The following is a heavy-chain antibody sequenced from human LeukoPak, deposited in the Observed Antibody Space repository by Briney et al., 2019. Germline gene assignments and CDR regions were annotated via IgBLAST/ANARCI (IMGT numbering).Heavy chain of an antibody. D-gene: IGHD3-10*01. Sequence: PSETLSLTCTVSGGSISSYYWSWIRQPPGKGLEWIGYIYYSGSTSYNPSLKSRLTISVDASKNQFSQKLTSVTAADTAVYYCARAYYYGSGSYGLDYWGQGTLVTVSS. CDR3: ARAYYYGSGSYGLDY. V-gene: IGHV4-59*01. CDR1: GGSISSYY. CDR2: IYYSGST. J-gene: IGHJ4*02.